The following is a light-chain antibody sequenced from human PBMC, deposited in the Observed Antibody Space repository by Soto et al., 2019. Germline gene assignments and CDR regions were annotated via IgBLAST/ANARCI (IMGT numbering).Light chain of an antibody. J-gene: IGKJ1*01. CDR3: QQYNNWPRT. CDR1: QSVSSY. V-gene: IGKV3-15*01. Sequence: EIVMTQSPATLSVSPGERATLSCRASQSVSSYLAWYQQTPGQAPRLLIYGASSRATGIPARFSGSGSGTEFTLTISSLQSEDFAVYYCQQYNNWPRTFGQGTKVEIK. CDR2: GAS.